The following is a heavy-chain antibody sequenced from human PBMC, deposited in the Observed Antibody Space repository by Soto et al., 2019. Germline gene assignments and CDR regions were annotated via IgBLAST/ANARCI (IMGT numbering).Heavy chain of an antibody. CDR3: AKDIHDILTGPLDY. J-gene: IGHJ4*02. V-gene: IGHV3-23*01. CDR1: GFTFSSYA. CDR2: ISGSGGST. D-gene: IGHD3-9*01. Sequence: PGGSLRLSCAASGFTFSSYAMSWVRQAPGKGLEWVSAISGSGGSTYYADSVKGRFTISRDNSKNTLYLQMNSLRAEDTAVYYCAKDIHDILTGPLDYWGQGTLVTVSS.